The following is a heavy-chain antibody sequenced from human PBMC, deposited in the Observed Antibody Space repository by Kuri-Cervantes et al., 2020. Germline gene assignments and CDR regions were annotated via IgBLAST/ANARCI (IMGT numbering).Heavy chain of an antibody. CDR2: IWYGGSYK. CDR3: ARGLGQLGTSFDY. Sequence: GESLKISCAASGFTFSSYGIHWVRQAPGKGLEWVAVIWYGGSYKYYSDSVTGRFTISRDNSKNTLYLHMNSLRVEDTAVYYCARGLGQLGTSFDYWGQGTLVTVSS. CDR1: GFTFSSYG. J-gene: IGHJ4*02. V-gene: IGHV3-33*08. D-gene: IGHD7-27*01.